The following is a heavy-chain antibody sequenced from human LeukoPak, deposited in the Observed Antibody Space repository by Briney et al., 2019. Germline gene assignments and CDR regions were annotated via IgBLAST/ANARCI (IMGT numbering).Heavy chain of an antibody. J-gene: IGHJ4*02. CDR1: GFTFSSYA. CDR3: AKDSGSRGYYYFFDY. D-gene: IGHD3-22*01. V-gene: IGHV3-23*01. Sequence: GGSLRLSCAASGFTFSSYAMSWLRQAPGQGLEWVSAISGSGGSTYYADSVKGRFTIPRDNSKNTVYLQMNSLRAEDTAVYYCAKDSGSRGYYYFFDYWGQGTLVTVSS. CDR2: ISGSGGST.